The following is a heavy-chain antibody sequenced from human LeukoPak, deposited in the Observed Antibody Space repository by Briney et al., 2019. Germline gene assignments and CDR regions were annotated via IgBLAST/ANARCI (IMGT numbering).Heavy chain of an antibody. V-gene: IGHV4-38-2*02. CDR1: GYSISSGYD. Sequence: PSETLFLTCTVSGYSISSGYDWGWIRQPPGKGLEWIGSIYYRRTTYYNPSLKSRVSISIDTSENQFSLRLSSVTAADTAVYYCARWYSVGWNYYCYLWGRGTLFTVSS. CDR3: ARWYSVGWNYYCYL. CDR2: IYYRRTT. J-gene: IGHJ2*01. D-gene: IGHD1-7*01.